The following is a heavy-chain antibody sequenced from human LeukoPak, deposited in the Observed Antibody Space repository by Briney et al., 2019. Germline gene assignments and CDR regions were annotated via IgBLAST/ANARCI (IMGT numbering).Heavy chain of an antibody. V-gene: IGHV4-4*07. D-gene: IGHD3-10*01. CDR2: IYTSGST. Sequence: SETLSLTCTVSGGSISSYYWSWIRQPAGKGLEWIGRIYTSGSTNYNPSLKSRVTMSVDTSKNQFSLKLSSVTAADTAVYYCARDFVTMVRGVIITSRFDPWGQGTLVTVPS. J-gene: IGHJ5*02. CDR3: ARDFVTMVRGVIITSRFDP. CDR1: GGSISSYY.